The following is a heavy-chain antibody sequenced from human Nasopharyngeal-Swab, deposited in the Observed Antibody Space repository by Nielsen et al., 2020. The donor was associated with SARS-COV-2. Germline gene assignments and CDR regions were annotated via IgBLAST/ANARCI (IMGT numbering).Heavy chain of an antibody. CDR2: ISYDGSNK. D-gene: IGHD6-13*01. Sequence: GESLKISCAASGFTFSSYSMNWARQAPGKGLEWVAVISYDGSNKYYADSVKGRFTISRDNSKNTLYLQMNSLRAEDTAVYYCATPDPRIAAAGTGFDYWGQGTLVTVSS. V-gene: IGHV3-30*03. CDR1: GFTFSSYS. CDR3: ATPDPRIAAAGTGFDY. J-gene: IGHJ4*02.